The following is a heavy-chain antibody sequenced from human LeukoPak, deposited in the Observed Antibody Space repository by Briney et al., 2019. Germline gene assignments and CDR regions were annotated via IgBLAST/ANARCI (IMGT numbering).Heavy chain of an antibody. CDR3: ARGLRTGVGPYKGYHYYMDV. CDR1: GFTFSSYA. CDR2: INDNGAGT. V-gene: IGHV3-23*01. Sequence: GGSLRLSCAASGFTFSSYAMSWVRQAPGKGLKWVSTINDNGAGTYYADSVKGRFTISRDNSYNTMSLQMDSLRDEDAGVYYCARGLRTGVGPYKGYHYYMDVWGKGATVTVSS. J-gene: IGHJ6*03. D-gene: IGHD3-10*01.